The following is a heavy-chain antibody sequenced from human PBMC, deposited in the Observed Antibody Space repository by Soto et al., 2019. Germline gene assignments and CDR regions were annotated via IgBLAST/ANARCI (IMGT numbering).Heavy chain of an antibody. J-gene: IGHJ6*03. V-gene: IGHV3-9*01. CDR3: AKTKVAATPYYYYMDV. Sequence: PGGSLRLSCAASGFTFDDYAMHWVRQAPGKGLEWVSGISWNSGSIGYADSVKGRFTISRDNAKNSLYLQMNSLRAEDTALYYCAKTKVAATPYYYYMDVWGKGTTVTVSS. D-gene: IGHD2-15*01. CDR2: ISWNSGSI. CDR1: GFTFDDYA.